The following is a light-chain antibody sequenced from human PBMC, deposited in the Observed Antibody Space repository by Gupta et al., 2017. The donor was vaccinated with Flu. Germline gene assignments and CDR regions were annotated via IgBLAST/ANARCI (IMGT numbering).Light chain of an antibody. V-gene: IGLV3-1*01. Sequence: CSGDRLGDKYVSWYHHKPGQPPILIICHDDERPSSTPERFSGSKSGNTATLTISGTQSLDEADYYCQSWSPHVVFGGGTKLTVL. CDR1: RLGDKY. J-gene: IGLJ2*01. CDR3: QSWSPHVV. CDR2: HDD.